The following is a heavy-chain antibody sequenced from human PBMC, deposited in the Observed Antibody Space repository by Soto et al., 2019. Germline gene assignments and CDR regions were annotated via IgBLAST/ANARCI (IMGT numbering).Heavy chain of an antibody. CDR1: GGSISSGGYY. V-gene: IGHV4-31*03. CDR3: ARGTNSYGSSFDY. Sequence: TLSLTCTVSGGSISSGGYYWSWIRQHPGKCLEWIGYIYYSGSTYYNPSLKSRVTLSVDTSKNQLSLKLSSVTAADTAVYYCARGTNSYGSSFDYWGQGTLVTVSS. D-gene: IGHD5-18*01. J-gene: IGHJ4*02. CDR2: IYYSGST.